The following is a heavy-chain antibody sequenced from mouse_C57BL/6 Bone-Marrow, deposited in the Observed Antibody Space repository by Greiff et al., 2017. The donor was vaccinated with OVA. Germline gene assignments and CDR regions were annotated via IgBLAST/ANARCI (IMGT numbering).Heavy chain of an antibody. CDR2: IDPSDSET. V-gene: IGHV1-52*01. D-gene: IGHD2-4*01. Sequence: VQLQQPGAELVRPGSSVKLSCKASGYTFTSYWMHWVKQRPIQGLEWIGNIDPSDSETHYNQKFKDKATLTVDKSSSTAYMQLSSLTSEDSAVYYCAREEIYYDYDGGGVDYWGQGTSVTVSS. CDR3: AREEIYYDYDGGGVDY. CDR1: GYTFTSYW. J-gene: IGHJ4*01.